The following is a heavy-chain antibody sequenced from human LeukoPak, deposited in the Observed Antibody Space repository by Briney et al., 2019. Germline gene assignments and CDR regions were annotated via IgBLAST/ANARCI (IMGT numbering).Heavy chain of an antibody. V-gene: IGHV3-23*01. Sequence: PGRSLRLSCAASGFTFSSYAMSWVRQAPGKGLEWVSAISGSGGSTYYADSVKGRFTISRDNSKNTLYLQMNSLRAEDTAVYYCAKDRGVTAIPNHFDYWGQGTLVTVSS. CDR3: AKDRGVTAIPNHFDY. J-gene: IGHJ4*02. D-gene: IGHD2-21*02. CDR1: GFTFSSYA. CDR2: ISGSGGST.